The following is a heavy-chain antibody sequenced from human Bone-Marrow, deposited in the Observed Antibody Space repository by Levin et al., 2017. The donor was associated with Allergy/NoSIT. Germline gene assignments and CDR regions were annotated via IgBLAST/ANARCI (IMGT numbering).Heavy chain of an antibody. D-gene: IGHD2-2*01. CDR2: IRSKANSYAT. Sequence: GESLKISCAASGFTFSGSAMHWVRQASGKGLEWVGRIRSKANSYATAYAASVKGRFTISRDDSKNTAYLQMNSLKTEDTAVYYCTRHHMGWARNEDIVVVPAAATIYYYYYMDVWGKGTTVTVSS. CDR3: TRHHMGWARNEDIVVVPAAATIYYYYYMDV. J-gene: IGHJ6*03. V-gene: IGHV3-73*01. CDR1: GFTFSGSA.